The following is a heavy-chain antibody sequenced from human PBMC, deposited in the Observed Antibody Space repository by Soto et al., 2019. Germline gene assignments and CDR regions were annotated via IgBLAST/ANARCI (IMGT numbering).Heavy chain of an antibody. D-gene: IGHD1-20*01. Sequence: SETLSLTCTVSGGSISNNNWWSRVRQPPGKGLEWIGEIYHSGSTHYNPSLKSRVTISMDKSKNQFSLNLSSVTAADTAMYYCARWYPDFDYWGRGTLVTVSS. V-gene: IGHV4-4*02. J-gene: IGHJ4*02. CDR2: IYHSGST. CDR3: ARWYPDFDY. CDR1: GGSISNNNW.